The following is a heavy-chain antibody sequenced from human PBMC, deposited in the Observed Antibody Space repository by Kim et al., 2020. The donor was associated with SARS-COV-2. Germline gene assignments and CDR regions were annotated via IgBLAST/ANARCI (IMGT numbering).Heavy chain of an antibody. Sequence: SETLSLTCTVSGGSISSSSYYWGWIRQPPGKGLEWIGSIYYSGSTYYNPSLKSRVTISVDTSKNQFSLKLSSVTAADTAVYYCARHLHYDILTGYYNFYYYYGMDVWGQGTTVTVSS. V-gene: IGHV4-39*01. J-gene: IGHJ6*02. D-gene: IGHD3-9*01. CDR1: GGSISSSSYY. CDR3: ARHLHYDILTGYYNFYYYYGMDV. CDR2: IYYSGST.